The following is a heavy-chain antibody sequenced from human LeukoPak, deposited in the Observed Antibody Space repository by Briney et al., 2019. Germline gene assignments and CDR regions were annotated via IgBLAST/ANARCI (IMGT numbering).Heavy chain of an antibody. CDR1: GFTFSSYS. Sequence: GGSLRLSCAASGFTFSSYSMNWVRQAPGKGLEWVSSISSSSSYIYYADSVKGRFTISRDNAKNSLYLQLNSLRAEDTAVYYCARDRYSSGKKDYWGQGTLVTVSS. CDR2: ISSSSSYI. V-gene: IGHV3-21*01. D-gene: IGHD6-19*01. J-gene: IGHJ4*02. CDR3: ARDRYSSGKKDY.